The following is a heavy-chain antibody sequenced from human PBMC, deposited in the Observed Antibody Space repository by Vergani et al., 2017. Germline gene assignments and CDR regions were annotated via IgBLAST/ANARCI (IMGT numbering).Heavy chain of an antibody. J-gene: IGHJ6*03. CDR3: ARVQELYDFXSGYRVRYYYYMDV. V-gene: IGHV4-34*01. Sequence: QVQLQQWGAGLLKPSETLSLTCAVYGGSFSGYYWSWIRQPPGKGLEWIGEINHSGITNYNPSLKSRVTISVDTSKNQFSLKLSSVTAADTAVYYCARVQELYDFXSGYRVRYYYYMDVWGKGTTVTVSS. CDR2: INHSGIT. CDR1: GGSFSGYY. D-gene: IGHD3-3*01.